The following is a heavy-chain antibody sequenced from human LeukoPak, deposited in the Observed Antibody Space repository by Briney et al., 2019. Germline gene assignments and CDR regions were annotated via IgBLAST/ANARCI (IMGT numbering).Heavy chain of an antibody. CDR1: GFTFSSYA. D-gene: IGHD5-12*01. V-gene: IGHV3-30*04. J-gene: IGHJ4*02. CDR3: ARDSGYGSSLDY. CDR2: ISYDGSNK. Sequence: GGSLRLSCAASGFTFSSYAMHWVRQAPGKGLEWVAVISYDGSNKYYADSVKGRFTISRDNSKNTLYLQMNSLRAEATAVYYCARDSGYGSSLDYWGQGTLVTVSS.